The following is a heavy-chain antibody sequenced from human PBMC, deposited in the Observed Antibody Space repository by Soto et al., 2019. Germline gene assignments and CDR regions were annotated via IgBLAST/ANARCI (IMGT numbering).Heavy chain of an antibody. CDR2: ISGSGGIT. CDR3: AKGYYDFWSGYIN. J-gene: IGHJ4*02. CDR1: GFTFSNYA. V-gene: IGHV3-23*01. Sequence: EVQLLESGGGLVRPGGSLRLSCAASGFTFSNYAMSWVRNAPGKGLEWVSSISGSGGITYIADSVKGRFTISRDNSKTPLYLQMNSLRAEDTAVYYCAKGYYDFWSGYINWGQGPLVTVSS. D-gene: IGHD3-3*01.